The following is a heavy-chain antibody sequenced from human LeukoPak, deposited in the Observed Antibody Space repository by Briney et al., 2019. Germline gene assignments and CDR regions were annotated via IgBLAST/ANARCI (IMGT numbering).Heavy chain of an antibody. CDR1: GYTFTGYY. V-gene: IGHV1-2*02. J-gene: IGHJ1*01. CDR3: ARERGGIVVVPAGPTEYFQH. CDR2: INPNSGGT. D-gene: IGHD2-2*01. Sequence: ASVKVSCKASGYTFTGYYMHWVRQAPGQGLEWMGWINPNSGGTNYAQKFQGRVTMTRDTSISTAYMELSRLRSDDTAVYYCARERGGIVVVPAGPTEYFQHWGQGTLVTVSS.